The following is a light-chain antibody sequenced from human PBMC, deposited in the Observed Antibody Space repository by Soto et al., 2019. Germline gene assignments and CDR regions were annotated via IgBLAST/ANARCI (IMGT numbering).Light chain of an antibody. V-gene: IGKV3-11*01. CDR3: TQRSTWPWT. Sequence: IVLTQSPATLSLSPGARATLSCRAGQSVSSYLXWYQQKPGQAPRLLIYDASNRATGIPAKFSGXXSGTDFXLTXSXXEXEDFAVYYCTQRSTWPWTSGQGTKVEIK. CDR2: DAS. J-gene: IGKJ1*01. CDR1: QSVSSY.